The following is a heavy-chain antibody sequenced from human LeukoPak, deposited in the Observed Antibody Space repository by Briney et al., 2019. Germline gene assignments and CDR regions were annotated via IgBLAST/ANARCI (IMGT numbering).Heavy chain of an antibody. CDR3: ARGGGKDGYNLYYFDF. CDR2: IKQDGSEK. V-gene: IGHV3-7*01. CDR1: GFTFSSYW. J-gene: IGHJ4*02. Sequence: GSLRLSCAASGFTFSSYWMSWVRQAPGKGLEWVANIKQDGSEKYYVDSVKGRFTMSRDNAKNSLYLQMNSLRAEDTAVYYCARGGGKDGYNLYYFDFWGQGTLVTVSS. D-gene: IGHD5-24*01.